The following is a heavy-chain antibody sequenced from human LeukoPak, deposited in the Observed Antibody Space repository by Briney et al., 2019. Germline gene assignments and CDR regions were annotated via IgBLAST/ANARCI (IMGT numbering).Heavy chain of an antibody. Sequence: GGSLRLSCAASGFSFSSDSMNWVRQAPGKGLQWLSYISSTSSPIYYADSVKGRFTVSRDNANNSLYLQMNGLRAEDTAVYYCARWGMTTTDIDYWGQGTLVTVSS. D-gene: IGHD5-24*01. CDR3: ARWGMTTTDIDY. J-gene: IGHJ4*02. V-gene: IGHV3-48*01. CDR1: GFSFSSDS. CDR2: ISSTSSPI.